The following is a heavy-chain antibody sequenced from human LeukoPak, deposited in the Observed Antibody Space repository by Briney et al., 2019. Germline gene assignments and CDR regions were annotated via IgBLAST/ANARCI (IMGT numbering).Heavy chain of an antibody. Sequence: PSETLSLTCTVSGGSISSYYWSWIRQPAGKGLEWIGRIYTSGSTNYNPSLKSRVTISVDTSKSQFSLKLSSVTAADTAVYYCARKTSSSWAFDYWGQGTLVTVSS. D-gene: IGHD6-13*01. CDR2: IYTSGST. J-gene: IGHJ4*02. V-gene: IGHV4-4*07. CDR1: GGSISSYY. CDR3: ARKTSSSWAFDY.